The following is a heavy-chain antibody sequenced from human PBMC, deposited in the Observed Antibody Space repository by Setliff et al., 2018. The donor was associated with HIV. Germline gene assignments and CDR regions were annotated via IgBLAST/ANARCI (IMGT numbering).Heavy chain of an antibody. Sequence: GGSLRLSCAASGFTFSDHYMDWVRQAPGKGLEWVGRSRNKANSYTTEYAASVKGRFTISRDDSKNSLYLQMNSLKTEDTAVYFCTRARDGSYDYWGQGTLVTVSS. V-gene: IGHV3-72*01. D-gene: IGHD5-12*01. CDR2: SRNKANSYTT. CDR3: TRARDGSYDY. CDR1: GFTFSDHY. J-gene: IGHJ4*02.